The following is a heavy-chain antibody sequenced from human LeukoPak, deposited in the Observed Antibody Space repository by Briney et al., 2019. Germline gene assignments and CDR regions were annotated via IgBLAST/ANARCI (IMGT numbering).Heavy chain of an antibody. D-gene: IGHD2-15*01. V-gene: IGHV3-23*01. CDR2: ISGSGGST. CDR3: ARRKVVVAASDAFDI. CDR1: GFTFSSYA. J-gene: IGHJ3*02. Sequence: GGSLGLSCAASGFTFSSYAMSWVRQAPGKGLEWVSAISGSGGSTYYADSVKGRFTISRDNSKNTLYLQMNSLRAEDTAVYYCARRKVVVAASDAFDIWGQGTMVTVSS.